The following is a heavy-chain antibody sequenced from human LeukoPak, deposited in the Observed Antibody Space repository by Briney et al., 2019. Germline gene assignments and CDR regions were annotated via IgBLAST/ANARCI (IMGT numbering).Heavy chain of an antibody. V-gene: IGHV4-39*07. CDR2: IYYSGST. D-gene: IGHD4-17*01. CDR3: ARRTVTTPDDAFDI. J-gene: IGHJ3*02. Sequence: SETLSLTCTVCGGSISSSSYYWGWIPQPPGKGLEWFGSIYYSGSTNYDPALKSRVTISVDTSKNQFSLKLSSVTAADTAVYYCARRTVTTPDDAFDIWGQGTMVTVSS. CDR1: GGSISSSSYY.